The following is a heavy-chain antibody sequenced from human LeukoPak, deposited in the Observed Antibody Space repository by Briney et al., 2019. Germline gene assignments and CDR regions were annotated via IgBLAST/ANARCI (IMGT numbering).Heavy chain of an antibody. J-gene: IGHJ4*02. Sequence: QPGGSLRLSCAASGFTLSSFGMSWVRQAPGEGLEWVSTIRASGSDTFYADSVKGRFTIARDLSKNTLYLEMSNLRAEDTAVYYCAIGGGLAPFAHWGQEALVTVSS. V-gene: IGHV3-23*01. D-gene: IGHD3-16*01. CDR3: AIGGGLAPFAH. CDR1: GFTLSSFG. CDR2: IRASGSDT.